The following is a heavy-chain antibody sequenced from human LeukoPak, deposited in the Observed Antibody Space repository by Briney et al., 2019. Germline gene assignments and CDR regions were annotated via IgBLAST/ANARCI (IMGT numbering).Heavy chain of an antibody. Sequence: PGGSLRLSCAASGFTFSTYAMHWVRQAPGKGLERVTFISYDGSNKFYADSVKGRFTISRDNSKNTLSLQMNSLRAEDTAVYYCARDAPRFGDSLDYWGQGTLVTVSS. V-gene: IGHV3-30*04. CDR3: ARDAPRFGDSLDY. D-gene: IGHD3-16*01. CDR1: GFTFSTYA. CDR2: ISYDGSNK. J-gene: IGHJ4*02.